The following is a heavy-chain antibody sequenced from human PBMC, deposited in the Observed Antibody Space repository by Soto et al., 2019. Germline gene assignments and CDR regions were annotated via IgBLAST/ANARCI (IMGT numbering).Heavy chain of an antibody. Sequence: EVQLVETGGGLIQPGGSLRISCAVSGFTVSTNYMSWVRHAPGKGLEWVSVIYYDDGSTYYADSVKGRFSISRDSSRNTLYLQMNSLRAEDTAVYYCASGQQVILRYYYGLDVWGQGTTVTVSS. CDR2: IYYDDGST. J-gene: IGHJ6*02. V-gene: IGHV3-53*02. CDR3: ASGQQVILRYYYGLDV. CDR1: GFTVSTNY. D-gene: IGHD6-13*01.